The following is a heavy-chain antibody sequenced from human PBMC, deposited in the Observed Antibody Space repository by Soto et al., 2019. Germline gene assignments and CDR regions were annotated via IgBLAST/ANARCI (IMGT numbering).Heavy chain of an antibody. V-gene: IGHV1-2*02. D-gene: IGHD6-19*01. CDR1: GYTFTGYY. CDR3: ATLPGYSSGWWYFDY. J-gene: IGHJ4*02. CDR2: INPNSGGT. Sequence: ASVKVSCKASGYTFTGYYMHWVRQAPGQGLEWLGWINPNSGGTNYAQKFQGRVTMTRDTSISTAYMELSRLRSDDTAVYYCATLPGYSSGWWYFDYLGQGTLVTV.